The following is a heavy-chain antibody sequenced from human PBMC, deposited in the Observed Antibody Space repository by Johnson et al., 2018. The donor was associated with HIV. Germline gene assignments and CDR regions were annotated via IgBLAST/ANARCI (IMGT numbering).Heavy chain of an antibody. CDR3: ARECGGDCSDAFDI. J-gene: IGHJ3*02. CDR2: INWNGGTT. Sequence: VQLVESGGGLVQPGGSLRLSCAASGFTFDDYGMTWVRQAPGKGLEWVSGINWNGGTTGYADSVKGRFNISRDNAKNSLYLQMNSLRAEDTALYYWARECGGDCSDAFDIWGQGTMVTVSS. V-gene: IGHV3-20*04. CDR1: GFTFDDYG. D-gene: IGHD2-21*02.